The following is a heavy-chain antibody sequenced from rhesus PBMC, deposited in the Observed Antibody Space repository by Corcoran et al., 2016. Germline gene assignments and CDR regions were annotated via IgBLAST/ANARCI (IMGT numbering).Heavy chain of an antibody. D-gene: IGHD5-12*01. CDR1: GFTFSCYE. CDR3: SRGRGYSYSDFDY. Sequence: DVQLVESGGGLVKPGGSLRLSCVASGFTFSCYEMHWVRQGPGKGLEWVSVISESGGTIYYADSVKGRFTISRDNAKNSLFLQMNSLRAEDTAVYYCSRGRGYSYSDFDYWGQGVLVTVSS. V-gene: IGHV3-100*02. J-gene: IGHJ4*01. CDR2: ISESGGTI.